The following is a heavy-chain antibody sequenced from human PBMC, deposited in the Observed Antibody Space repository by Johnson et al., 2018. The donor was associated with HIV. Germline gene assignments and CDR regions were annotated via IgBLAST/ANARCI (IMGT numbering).Heavy chain of an antibody. V-gene: IGHV3-33*01. J-gene: IGHJ3*02. CDR2: IRYDGSNK. CDR1: RFTFSSYG. D-gene: IGHD5-12*01. CDR3: ASRGYSGYDSYAFDI. Sequence: QVQLVESGGGVVQPGRSLRLSCAASRFTFSSYGMHWVRQAPGKGLEWVAFIRYDGSNKYYADSVKGRFTISRDNSKNTLYLQMNSLRAEDTAVYYCASRGYSGYDSYAFDIWGQGTMVTVSS.